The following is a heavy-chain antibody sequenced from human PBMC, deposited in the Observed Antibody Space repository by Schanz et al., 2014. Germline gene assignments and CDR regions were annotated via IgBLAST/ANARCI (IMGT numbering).Heavy chain of an antibody. CDR2: IWYDGSNK. J-gene: IGHJ4*02. V-gene: IGHV3-33*01. CDR1: GFTFSSYG. CDR3: ARDGDFDY. Sequence: VRLVESGGGLVQPGGSLRLSCVASGFTFSSYGMHWVRQAPGKGLEWVAIIWYDGSNKYYADSVKGRFTISRDNSKNALFLQMSSLRAEYTAVYYCARDGDFDYWGQGTLVNVSS.